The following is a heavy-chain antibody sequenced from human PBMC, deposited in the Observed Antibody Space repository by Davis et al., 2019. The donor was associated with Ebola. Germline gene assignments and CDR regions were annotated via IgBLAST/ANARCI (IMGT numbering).Heavy chain of an antibody. CDR2: IYHSGST. J-gene: IGHJ4*02. Sequence: SETLSLTCAVSGGSISSSNWWSWVRQPPGKGLEWIGEIYHSGSTNYNPSLKSRVTISVDKSKNQFSLKLSSVTAADTAVYYCARHGYYYDSSGYPVGYFDYWGQGTLVTVSS. CDR3: ARHGYYYDSSGYPVGYFDY. D-gene: IGHD3-22*01. CDR1: GGSISSSNW. V-gene: IGHV4-4*02.